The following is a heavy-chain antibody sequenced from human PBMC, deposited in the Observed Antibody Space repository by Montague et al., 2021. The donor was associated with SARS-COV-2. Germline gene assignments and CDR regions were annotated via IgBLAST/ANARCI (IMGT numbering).Heavy chain of an antibody. V-gene: IGHV3-43*02. J-gene: IGHJ3*01. CDR2: INGDGLTT. CDR1: GFTFDDYA. Sequence: SVILSCVASGFTFDDYAMHWVRQAPVKGLEWVSLINGDGLTTLVXDSVEGRFIISRDNSKNSLYLQMKSLRTEDTALYFCVKDMSEFDDLNAFDVWGQGTQVTVSS. CDR3: VKDMSEFDDLNAFDV. D-gene: IGHD3-10*01.